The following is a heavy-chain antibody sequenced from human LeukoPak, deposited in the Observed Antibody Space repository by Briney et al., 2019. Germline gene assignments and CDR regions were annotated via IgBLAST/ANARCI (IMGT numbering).Heavy chain of an antibody. J-gene: IGHJ6*03. V-gene: IGHV4-59*01. CDR2: IYYSGST. CDR3: ARSRSSSWYHMDV. CDR1: GGSISSYY. Sequence: SETLYLTCTVSGGSISSYYWSWIRQPPGKGLEWIGYIYYSGSTNYNPSLKSRVTISVDTSKNQFSLKLSSVTAADTAVYYCARSRSSSWYHMDVWGKGTTVTVSS. D-gene: IGHD6-13*01.